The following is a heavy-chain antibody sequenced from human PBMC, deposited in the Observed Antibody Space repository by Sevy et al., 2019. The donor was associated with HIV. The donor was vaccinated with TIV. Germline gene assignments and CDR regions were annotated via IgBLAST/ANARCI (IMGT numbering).Heavy chain of an antibody. CDR3: ANKRGYSHGPFDY. CDR1: GGSLSSSDSY. Sequence: LSLTCTVSGGSLSSSDSYWSWIRQPPGKGLEWLGYIHYTGGTYYNPFLKSRVAMSVDTSEEQFSLRLSFLTAADTALYYCANKRGYSHGPFDYWGQGILVTVSS. CDR2: IHYTGGT. J-gene: IGHJ4*02. D-gene: IGHD5-12*01. V-gene: IGHV4-30-4*01.